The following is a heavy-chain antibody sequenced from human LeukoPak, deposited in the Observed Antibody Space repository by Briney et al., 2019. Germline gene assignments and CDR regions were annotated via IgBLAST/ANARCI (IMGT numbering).Heavy chain of an antibody. CDR1: GFSFSNYA. V-gene: IGHV3-73*01. Sequence: PGGSLRLSCAASGFSFSNYAMHWVRQASGKGLEWVGRIRSKANSYATAYAASVKGRFTISRDDSKNTAYLQMNSLKTEDTAVYYCTRPRSNNWNDGGPMDVWGKGTTVTISS. D-gene: IGHD1-1*01. CDR3: TRPRSNNWNDGGPMDV. CDR2: IRSKANSYAT. J-gene: IGHJ6*03.